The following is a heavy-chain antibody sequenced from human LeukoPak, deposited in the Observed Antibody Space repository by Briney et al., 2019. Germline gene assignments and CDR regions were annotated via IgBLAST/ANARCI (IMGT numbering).Heavy chain of an antibody. CDR1: GASISGYS. D-gene: IGHD2-2*02. V-gene: IGHV4-4*07. J-gene: IGHJ4*02. CDR2: IYSSGTN. Sequence: PSETLSLTCTVSGASISGYSWSWIRQPAAKGLEWIGRIYSSGTNYYNPSLKSRVTMSGATSKNQFSLNLRSVTAADTAVYFCAKGFYTDKTHYYFDYWGQGTVVTASS. CDR3: AKGFYTDKTHYYFDY.